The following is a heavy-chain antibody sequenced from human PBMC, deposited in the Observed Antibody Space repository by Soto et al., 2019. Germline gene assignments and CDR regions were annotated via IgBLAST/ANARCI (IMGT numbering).Heavy chain of an antibody. J-gene: IGHJ4*02. V-gene: IGHV1-2*02. Sequence: ASVKGSCKASGYTFSDYYIHWGRQAPGQGLEWMGWINPNSGGTKYAPKFQGGVTMTRDTSITTASMELSRLRSGETAGYYWAKEPATAKPEGVDFWGQGTRVTVSS. CDR2: INPNSGGT. CDR1: GYTFSDYY. D-gene: IGHD1-1*01. CDR3: AKEPATAKPEGVDF.